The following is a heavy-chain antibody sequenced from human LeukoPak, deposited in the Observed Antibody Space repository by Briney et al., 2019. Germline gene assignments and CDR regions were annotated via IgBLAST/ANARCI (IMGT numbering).Heavy chain of an antibody. Sequence: TGGSLRLSCAASEFTVSSNSMSWVRQAPGKGLEWVSVTYSSGSTHYADSVKGRFTISRDSSKNTLYLQMNSLRAEDTAVYYCATESYGGAWGQGTLVTVSS. V-gene: IGHV3-53*01. CDR1: EFTVSSNS. J-gene: IGHJ4*02. CDR3: ATESYGGA. D-gene: IGHD1-26*01. CDR2: TYSSGST.